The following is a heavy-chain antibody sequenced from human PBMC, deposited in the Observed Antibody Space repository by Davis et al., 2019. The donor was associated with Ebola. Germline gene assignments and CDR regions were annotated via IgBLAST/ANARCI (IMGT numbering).Heavy chain of an antibody. CDR3: ARKDTAMSSGAFDI. D-gene: IGHD5-18*01. V-gene: IGHV3-48*03. Sequence: PGGSLRLSYAASGFTFSSYEMNWVRQAPGKGLEWVSYISSSGSTIYYADSVKGRFTISRDNAKNSLYLQMNSLRAEDTAVYYCARKDTAMSSGAFDIWGQGTMVTVSS. CDR2: ISSSGSTI. CDR1: GFTFSSYE. J-gene: IGHJ3*02.